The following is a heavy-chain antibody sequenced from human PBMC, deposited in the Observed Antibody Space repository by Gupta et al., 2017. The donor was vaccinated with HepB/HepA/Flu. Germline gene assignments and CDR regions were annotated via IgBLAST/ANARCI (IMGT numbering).Heavy chain of an antibody. CDR3: ARGVEMATPPFDY. CDR1: GHSSTSHC. V-gene: IGHV1-8*01. D-gene: IGHD5-24*01. Sequence: HVQRMQSGAQGKKPGASVKVDCKASGHSSTSHCSYWVGQPTGQGLEWMGLMNPNTGSTGYGQTFQGRVTITRITTISTAYMELSSLRSEDTGVYYCARGVEMATPPFDYWGQGTLVTVSS. CDR2: MNPNTGST. J-gene: IGHJ4*02.